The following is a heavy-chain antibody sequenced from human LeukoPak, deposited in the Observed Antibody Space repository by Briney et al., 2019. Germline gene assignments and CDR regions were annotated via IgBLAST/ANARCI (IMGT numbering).Heavy chain of an antibody. J-gene: IGHJ4*02. V-gene: IGHV3-48*04. Sequence: PGESLRLSCAASGFTFGSYNMNWVRQAPGKGLEWVSYISGGSSTIYYADSVKGRFTISRDNAKNSLYLQMNSLRAEDTAVYYCARSREGYNLFDYWGQGTLVTVSS. D-gene: IGHD5-24*01. CDR1: GFTFGSYN. CDR2: ISGGSSTI. CDR3: ARSREGYNLFDY.